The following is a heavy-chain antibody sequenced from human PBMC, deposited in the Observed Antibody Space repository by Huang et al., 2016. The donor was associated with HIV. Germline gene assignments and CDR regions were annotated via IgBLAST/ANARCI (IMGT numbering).Heavy chain of an antibody. V-gene: IGHV4-39*01. CDR3: ARNHDFWRGRMFAISYFDV. CDR1: GGSINTGRYY. CDR2: LYDTGKM. Sequence: QMRFQESGPGLVKPSGTLSLTCNVSGGSINTGRYYWGWIRQHPGKGLEWVGRLYDTGKMHYVPSLQGRLTMSADTSKIQFSLNLSAVTAADTAIYYCARNHDFWRGRMFAISYFDVWGRGTLVTVAS. D-gene: IGHD3-3*01. J-gene: IGHJ2*01.